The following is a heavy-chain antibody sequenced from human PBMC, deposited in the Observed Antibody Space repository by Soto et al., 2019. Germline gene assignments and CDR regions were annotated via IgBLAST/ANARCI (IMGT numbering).Heavy chain of an antibody. CDR2: IFPGDSDT. D-gene: IGHD3-16*01. J-gene: IGHJ4*02. CDR1: GYTFTNYW. CDR3: VRPNFGALTHFDF. V-gene: IGHV5-51*01. Sequence: GESLKISCKAIGYTFTNYWIGGVRQTPGKGLEWMGIIFPGDSDTRYNPSFEGQVTVSADESISTAYLQWNTLKASDTAMYYCVRPNFGALTHFDFWGQGTLVTVYS.